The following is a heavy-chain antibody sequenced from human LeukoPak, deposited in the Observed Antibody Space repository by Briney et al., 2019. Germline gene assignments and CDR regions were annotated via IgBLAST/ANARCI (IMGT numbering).Heavy chain of an antibody. Sequence: GGSLRLSCAASGFTVSNSYMNWVRQAPGKGLEWVSIIYSSGSTHYADSVRGRFTISRDNSNNTLNLQMSSLRAEDTAVYYCARGVTRYCSSTSCYYFDYWGQGTLVTVSS. CDR1: GFTVSNSY. V-gene: IGHV3-53*01. CDR3: ARGVTRYCSSTSCYYFDY. CDR2: IYSSGST. J-gene: IGHJ4*02. D-gene: IGHD2-2*01.